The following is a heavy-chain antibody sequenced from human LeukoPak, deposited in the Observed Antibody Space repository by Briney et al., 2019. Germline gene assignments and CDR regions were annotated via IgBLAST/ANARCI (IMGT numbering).Heavy chain of an antibody. J-gene: IGHJ4*02. V-gene: IGHV3-30*18. D-gene: IGHD6-13*01. CDR1: GFTFSSYG. CDR3: AKDWGIVAGGGIDY. Sequence: GGSLRLSCAASGFTFSSYGMHWVRQAPGKGLEWVAVISYDGINKYYADSVKGRFTISRDKSKNTLYLQMNSLRAEDTAVYYCAKDWGIVAGGGIDYWGQGTLVTVSS. CDR2: ISYDGINK.